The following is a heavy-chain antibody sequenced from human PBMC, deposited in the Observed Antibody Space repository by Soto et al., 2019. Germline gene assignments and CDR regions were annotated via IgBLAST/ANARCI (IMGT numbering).Heavy chain of an antibody. CDR3: ARAEVAATHFGY. D-gene: IGHD2-15*01. J-gene: IGHJ4*02. V-gene: IGHV1-69*13. CDR1: GGTFSSYA. Sequence: ASVKVSCKASGGTFSSYAISWVRQAPGQGLEWMGGIIPIFGTANYAQKFQGRVTITADESTSTAYMELSSLRSEDTAVYYCARAEVAATHFGYWGQGTLVTVSS. CDR2: IIPIFGTA.